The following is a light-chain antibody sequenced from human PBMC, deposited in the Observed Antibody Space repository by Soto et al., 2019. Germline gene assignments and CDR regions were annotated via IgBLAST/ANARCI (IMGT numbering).Light chain of an antibody. CDR1: QSVSSN. V-gene: IGKV3-20*01. Sequence: EIVMTQSPATLSVSPGERGTLSCRASQSVSSNLPWYQQTSGQAPRLLIYGASSRATAIPDRFSGSGSGTAFTLTIRRLEPEDFAVYYCHQYGSSPPWTFGQGTKV. J-gene: IGKJ1*01. CDR3: HQYGSSPPWT. CDR2: GAS.